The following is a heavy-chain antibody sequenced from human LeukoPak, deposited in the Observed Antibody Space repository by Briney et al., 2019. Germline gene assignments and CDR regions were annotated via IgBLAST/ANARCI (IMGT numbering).Heavy chain of an antibody. V-gene: IGHV3-23*01. CDR2: ISGSGGDT. D-gene: IGHD3-10*01. CDR1: GFTVSSNY. CDR3: AKAVWFGEFDYYFFGLDV. Sequence: PGGSLRLSCAASGFTVSSNYMSWVRQAPGKGLEWVSAISGSGGDTYYADSVKGRFTFSRDNSKNTLYLQMNSLRPEDTALYYCAKAVWFGEFDYYFFGLDVWGQGTTVTVSS. J-gene: IGHJ6*02.